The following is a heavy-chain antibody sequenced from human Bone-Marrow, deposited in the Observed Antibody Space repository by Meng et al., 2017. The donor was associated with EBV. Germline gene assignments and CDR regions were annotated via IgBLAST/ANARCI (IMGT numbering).Heavy chain of an antibody. CDR1: GYTFTGYY. J-gene: IGHJ4*02. Sequence: VQLVQSGAEGKKPGASLKVSCKASGYTFTGYYIHWVRQAPGQGLEWVGWINPNSGGTNYAEKFQGRVTMTRDTSITTAFMELSSLKSDDTAVYYCAMGLATDFDYWGQGTLVTVSS. V-gene: IGHV1-2*02. D-gene: IGHD5-12*01. CDR2: INPNSGGT. CDR3: AMGLATDFDY.